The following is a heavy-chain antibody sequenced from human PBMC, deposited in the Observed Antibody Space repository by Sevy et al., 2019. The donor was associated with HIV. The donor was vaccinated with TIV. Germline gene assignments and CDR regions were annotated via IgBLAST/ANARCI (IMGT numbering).Heavy chain of an antibody. CDR1: GFTFSNHW. J-gene: IGHJ4*02. D-gene: IGHD3-10*01. Sequence: GGSLRLSCAVSGFTFSNHWMTWVRQAPGKGLEWVANIKKDGTDKFYVDSVMGRFSISRDNAKDLLYLQMNSLRVEDTAVYYSARDRRVEYGGSDYWGQGTLVTVSS. CDR3: ARDRRVEYGGSDY. V-gene: IGHV3-7*03. CDR2: IKKDGTDK.